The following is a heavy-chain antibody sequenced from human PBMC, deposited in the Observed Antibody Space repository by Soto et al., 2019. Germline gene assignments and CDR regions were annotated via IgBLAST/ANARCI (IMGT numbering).Heavy chain of an antibody. CDR2: ISAYNGNT. V-gene: IGHV1-18*01. J-gene: IGHJ5*02. D-gene: IGHD3-3*01. CDR1: GYTFTSYG. CDR3: ARVPRWQDDFLDNWFDP. Sequence: QVQLVQSGAEVKKPGASVKVSCKASGYTFTSYGICWVRQAPGQGLEWMGWISAYNGNTNYAQKLQGRGTMTTDTSTSTAYMELRSLRSDDTAVYYCARVPRWQDDFLDNWFDPWGQGTLVTVSS.